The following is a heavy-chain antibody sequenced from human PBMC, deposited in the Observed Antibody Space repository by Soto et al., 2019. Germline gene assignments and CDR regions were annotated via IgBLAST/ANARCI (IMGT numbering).Heavy chain of an antibody. Sequence: EVQLLESGGGLVQPGGSLRLSCAASGFTFSSYAMSWVRQAPGKGLEWVSAISGSGGSTYYADSVKGRFTISRDNSKNTLYLQMNSLRAEDTAVYYCAKEYEDYYDSSGYYGLDYWGQGTVVTVSS. CDR1: GFTFSSYA. CDR2: ISGSGGST. V-gene: IGHV3-23*01. CDR3: AKEYEDYYDSSGYYGLDY. D-gene: IGHD3-22*01. J-gene: IGHJ4*02.